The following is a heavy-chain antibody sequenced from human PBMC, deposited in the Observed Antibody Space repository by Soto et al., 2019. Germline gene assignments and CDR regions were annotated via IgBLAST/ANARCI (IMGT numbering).Heavy chain of an antibody. J-gene: IGHJ4*02. CDR1: SGSINSFY. Sequence: SETLSLTCTVSSGSINSFYWSWIRQPAGKGLEWIGRIHSSGTTNYNPSLKSRVTMSVDTSRNQFSLKLTSVTAADTAVYYCARDRIIGTSYSDYWGQGVLVTV. D-gene: IGHD1-7*01. V-gene: IGHV4-4*07. CDR2: IHSSGTT. CDR3: ARDRIIGTSYSDY.